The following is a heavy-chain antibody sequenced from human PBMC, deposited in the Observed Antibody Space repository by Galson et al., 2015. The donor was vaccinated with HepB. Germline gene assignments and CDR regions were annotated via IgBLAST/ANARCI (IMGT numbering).Heavy chain of an antibody. Sequence: SLRLSCAASGFTFDDYGMSWVRQAPGKGLEWVSGINWNGGSTGYADSVKGRFTISRDNAKNSLYLQMNSLRAEDTALYFCARGTYYDILTGYYFDNWGQGTLLTVSS. CDR3: ARGTYYDILTGYYFDN. V-gene: IGHV3-20*04. CDR2: INWNGGST. J-gene: IGHJ4*02. D-gene: IGHD3-9*01. CDR1: GFTFDDYG.